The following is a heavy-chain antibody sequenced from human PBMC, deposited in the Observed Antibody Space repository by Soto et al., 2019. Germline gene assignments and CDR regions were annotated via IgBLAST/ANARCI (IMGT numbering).Heavy chain of an antibody. CDR3: ARGRGGGNYVYFDH. CDR1: GESLSDYY. D-gene: IGHD4-4*01. V-gene: IGHV4-34*01. J-gene: IGHJ4*02. CDR2: INHSGSP. Sequence: KPSETLSLTCAFYGESLSDYYWSCIRQPPGKGLEWIGEINHSGSPNYNPSLKSRVIISVDTSKNQFSLKVSSVTAADTAVYYCARGRGGGNYVYFDHWGQETLVTLSS.